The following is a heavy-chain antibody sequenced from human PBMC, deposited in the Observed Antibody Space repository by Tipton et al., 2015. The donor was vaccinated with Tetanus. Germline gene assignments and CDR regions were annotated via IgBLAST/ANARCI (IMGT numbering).Heavy chain of an antibody. CDR3: AILPNHWLAPRGAP. V-gene: IGHV4-31*03. Sequence: TLSLTCTVSGGSIGSGGYYWTWLRQHPERGLEWIGYIYYTGNTYYNPPLKSRVTISVDSSKTQFSLNLTSVTAADTAVYYCAILPNHWLAPRGAPWGQGILVTVSS. CDR1: GGSIGSGGYY. CDR2: IYYTGNT. D-gene: IGHD1-14*01. J-gene: IGHJ5*02.